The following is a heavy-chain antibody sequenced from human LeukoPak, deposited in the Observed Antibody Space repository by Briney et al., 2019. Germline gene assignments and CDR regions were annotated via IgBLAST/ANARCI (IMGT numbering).Heavy chain of an antibody. CDR1: GFTFSSYG. CDR3: AKDVDIVATRPFDY. Sequence: PGGSLRLSCAASGFTFSSYGMHWVRQAPGKGLEWVAFMRYDGSNKYYADSVKGRFTISRDNSKNTLYLQMNSLRAEDTAVYYCAKDVDIVATRPFDYWGQGTLVTVSS. D-gene: IGHD5-12*01. CDR2: MRYDGSNK. J-gene: IGHJ4*02. V-gene: IGHV3-30*02.